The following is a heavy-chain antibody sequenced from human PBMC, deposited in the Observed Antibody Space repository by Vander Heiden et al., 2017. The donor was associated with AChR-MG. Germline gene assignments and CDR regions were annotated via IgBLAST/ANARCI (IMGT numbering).Heavy chain of an antibody. CDR3: ATQEEPGREARDPGRGDYYYYYGMDV. Sequence: QVQLVQSGAEVKKPGSSVKVSCKASGGTFSSYAISWVRQAPGQGLEWMGGIIPIFGTANYAQKFQGRVTMTADESTSTAYMERSSLRSEDTAVYYCATQEEPGREARDPGRGDYYYYYGMDVWGQGTTVTVSS. V-gene: IGHV1-69*01. CDR2: IIPIFGTA. J-gene: IGHJ6*02. D-gene: IGHD3-10*01. CDR1: GGTFSSYA.